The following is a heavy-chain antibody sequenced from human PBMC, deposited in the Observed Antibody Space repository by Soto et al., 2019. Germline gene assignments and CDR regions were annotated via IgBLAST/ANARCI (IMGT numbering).Heavy chain of an antibody. CDR3: ARKAWARLDY. V-gene: IGHV4-4*02. D-gene: IGHD7-27*01. Sequence: QLRLQESGPGLVKPSETLSLTCSISGGSITASVWWTWGRLTPEKGLQWIGEVFHTGSVKYNPSPQSRLTISVDKAMGQLSLRLTAVTAADTAVYYCARKAWARLDYWGQGALVTVSS. CDR1: GGSITASVW. J-gene: IGHJ4*02. CDR2: VFHTGSV.